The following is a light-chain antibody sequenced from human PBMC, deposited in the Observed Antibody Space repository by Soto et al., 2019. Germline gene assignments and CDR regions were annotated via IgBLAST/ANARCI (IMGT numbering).Light chain of an antibody. CDR3: CSYAGSYPYV. V-gene: IGLV2-11*01. J-gene: IGLJ1*01. Sequence: QSVLTQPRSVPGSPGQSVTISCTGTSSDVGGYNYVSWYQQHPGKAPKLMIYDVSKRPSGVPDRFSGSKSGNTASLTISGLQAEDEADYYCCSYAGSYPYVFGTGTKVTV. CDR1: SSDVGGYNY. CDR2: DVS.